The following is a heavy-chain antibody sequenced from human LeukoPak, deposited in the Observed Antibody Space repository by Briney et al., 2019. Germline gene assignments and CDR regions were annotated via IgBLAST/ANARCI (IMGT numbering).Heavy chain of an antibody. CDR1: GFTFSSYG. V-gene: IGHV3-30*03. D-gene: IGHD1-1*01. CDR2: ISYDGSNK. Sequence: GRSLRLSCAASGFTFSSYGMHWFRQAPGKGLEWVAVISYDGSNKYYADSVKGRFTISRDNAKNSLYLQMNSLRDEDTAVYYCARDCRLNCARQPGFDSWGQGTLVTVSS. J-gene: IGHJ5*01. CDR3: ARDCRLNCARQPGFDS.